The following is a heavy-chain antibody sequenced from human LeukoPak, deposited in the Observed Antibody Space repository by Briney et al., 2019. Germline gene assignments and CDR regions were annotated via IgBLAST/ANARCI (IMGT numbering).Heavy chain of an antibody. CDR2: ISSGTSPK. J-gene: IGHJ4*02. CDR1: GFTFDIYG. V-gene: IGHV3-48*04. D-gene: IGHD3-16*01. CDR3: ARGDDGAY. Sequence: GGSLRLSCAASGFTFDIYGMIWIRQAPGKGLELVSRISSGTSPKSYADSMRGRFTTSRDNAKKSLYLQMNSLRVEDTAVYYFARGDDGAYWGQGTLVTVSS.